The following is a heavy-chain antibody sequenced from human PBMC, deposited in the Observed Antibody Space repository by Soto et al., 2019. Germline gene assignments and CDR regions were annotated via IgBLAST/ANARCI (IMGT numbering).Heavy chain of an antibody. CDR3: ARDEQQWRGFDC. CDR1: GGSISSYY. J-gene: IGHJ4*02. CDR2: IYSSGST. Sequence: SETLSLTCTVSGGSISSYYWTWIRQPAGKGLEWIGRIYSSGSTNYNPSLKSRVTMSVDTSKNQSPLKLSSVTAADTAVYYCARDEQQWRGFDCWGQGTLVTVSS. V-gene: IGHV4-4*07. D-gene: IGHD6-19*01.